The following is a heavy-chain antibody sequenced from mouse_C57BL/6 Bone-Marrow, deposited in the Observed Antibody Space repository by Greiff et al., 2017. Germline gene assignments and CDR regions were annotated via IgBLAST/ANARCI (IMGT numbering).Heavy chain of an antibody. CDR2: IDPEDGET. J-gene: IGHJ1*03. Sequence: EVMLVESGAELVKPGASVKLSCTASGFNIKDYYMHWVKQRTEQGLEWIGRIDPEDGETKYAPKFQGKATITADTSSNTAYLQLSSLTSEDTAVYYCARSILANWYFDVWGTGTTVTVSS. CDR1: GFNIKDYY. CDR3: ARSILANWYFDV. D-gene: IGHD2-10*02. V-gene: IGHV14-2*01.